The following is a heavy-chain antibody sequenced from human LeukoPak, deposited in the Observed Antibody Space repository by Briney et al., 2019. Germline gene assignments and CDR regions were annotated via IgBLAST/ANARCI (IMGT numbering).Heavy chain of an antibody. CDR3: ATLSGDSHGYDY. CDR2: ILHDGSNK. V-gene: IGHV3-30*03. Sequence: GGSLRLSCSASGFTFSSYAMHWVRQAPGKGLEWVAVILHDGSNKQYADSVKGRFTISRDNSKNTLYLQINSLRAEDTAVYYCATLSGDSHGYDYWGLGTLVTVSS. J-gene: IGHJ4*02. CDR1: GFTFSSYA. D-gene: IGHD5-18*01.